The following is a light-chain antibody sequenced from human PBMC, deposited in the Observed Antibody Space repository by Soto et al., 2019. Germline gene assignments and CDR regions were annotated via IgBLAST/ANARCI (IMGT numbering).Light chain of an antibody. V-gene: IGLV2-14*01. J-gene: IGLJ1*01. CDR3: SSYTSSSTLYV. Sequence: QSVLTQPASVSGSPGQSITISCTGTNSDVGGYNYVSWYQQHPGKAPKVMIYEVSNRPSGVSNRLSGSKSGNTASLTISGLQAEDEADYYCSSYTSSSTLYVFGSGTKVTVL. CDR1: NSDVGGYNY. CDR2: EVS.